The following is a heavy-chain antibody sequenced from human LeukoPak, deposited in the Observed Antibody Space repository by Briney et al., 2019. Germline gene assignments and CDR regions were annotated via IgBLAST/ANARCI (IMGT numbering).Heavy chain of an antibody. CDR2: IFYSGST. J-gene: IGHJ4*02. V-gene: IGHV4-61*01. Sequence: SETLSLTCTVSGVSVSSGSYYWSWVRQPPGKGLEWIGYIFYSGSTNYNPSLKSRVTISLDMSKNQFSLKLSSVTAADTAVYYCARVWYDTSGYNFDYWGQGTLVTVSS. D-gene: IGHD3-22*01. CDR1: GVSVSSGSYY. CDR3: ARVWYDTSGYNFDY.